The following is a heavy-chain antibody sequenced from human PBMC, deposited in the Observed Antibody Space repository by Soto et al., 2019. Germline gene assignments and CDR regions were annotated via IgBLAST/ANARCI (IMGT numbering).Heavy chain of an antibody. CDR1: ADSSTISDSY. CDR3: ARHRIEVVWRGFDY. V-gene: IGHV4-39*01. D-gene: IGHD1-1*01. Sequence: PSGTLSLTCTASADSSTISDSYWGWLRQPPGKGLQWIGSSSYNGGTFYNPSLEGRVAISVDPSKKHSSLQVTSVSAADTAVYYCARHRIEVVWRGFDYWGQGSPVTVSS. J-gene: IGHJ4*02. CDR2: SSYNGGT.